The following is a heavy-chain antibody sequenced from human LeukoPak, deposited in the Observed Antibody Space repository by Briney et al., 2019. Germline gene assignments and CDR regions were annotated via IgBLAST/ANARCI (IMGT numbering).Heavy chain of an antibody. CDR3: ARGTYDSSGYGLDFDY. D-gene: IGHD3-22*01. CDR2: ISSSSSYI. CDR1: GFTFSSYS. V-gene: IGHV3-21*01. Sequence: GRSLRLSCAASGFTFSSYSMNWVRQAPGKGLEWVSSISSSSSYIYYADSVKGRFTISRDNAKNSLYLQMNSLRAEDTAVYYCARGTYDSSGYGLDFDYWGQGTLVTVSS. J-gene: IGHJ4*02.